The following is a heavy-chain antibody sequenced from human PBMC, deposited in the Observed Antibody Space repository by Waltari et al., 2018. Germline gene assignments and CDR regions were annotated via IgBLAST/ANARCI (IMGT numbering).Heavy chain of an antibody. J-gene: IGHJ4*02. CDR3: ARGPESQDSYGDYSNYYFDY. CDR1: GDTFSSYA. Sequence: QVQLVQSGAEVKKPGSSVKVSCKASGDTFSSYAITWVRPAPGQGLEWMGGIIPILGLANYAQKFQGRVTITADESTSTAYMELSSLRSEDTAVYFCARGPESQDSYGDYSNYYFDYWGQGTLVTVSS. CDR2: IIPILGLA. V-gene: IGHV1-69*04. D-gene: IGHD4-17*01.